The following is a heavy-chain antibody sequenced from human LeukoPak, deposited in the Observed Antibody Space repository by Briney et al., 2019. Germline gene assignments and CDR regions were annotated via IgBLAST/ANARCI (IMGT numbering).Heavy chain of an antibody. J-gene: IGHJ4*02. CDR2: IYYSGST. CDR1: GGSISSSSYY. D-gene: IGHD6-13*01. V-gene: IGHV4-39*01. CDR3: AGTSSSWYRVFDY. Sequence: KPSETLSLTCTVSGGSISSSSYYWGWIRQPPGKGLEWIGSIYYSGSTYYNPSLKSRVTISVDTSKNQFSLKLSSVTAADTAMYYCAGTSSSWYRVFDYWGQGTLVTVSS.